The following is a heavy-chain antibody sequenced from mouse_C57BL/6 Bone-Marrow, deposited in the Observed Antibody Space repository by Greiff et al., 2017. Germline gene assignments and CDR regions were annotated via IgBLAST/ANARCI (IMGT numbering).Heavy chain of an antibody. J-gene: IGHJ4*01. CDR3: ARDGYYVPYYYAMDY. V-gene: IGHV1-26*01. CDR1: GYTFTDYY. Sequence: EVQLPQSGPELVKPGASVKISCKASGYTFTDYYMNWVKQSHGKSLEWIGDINPNTGGPSYNQKFKGKATLTVDKSSSTAYMELRSLTSEDSAVYYCARDGYYVPYYYAMDYWGQGTSVTVSS. CDR2: INPNTGGP. D-gene: IGHD2-3*01.